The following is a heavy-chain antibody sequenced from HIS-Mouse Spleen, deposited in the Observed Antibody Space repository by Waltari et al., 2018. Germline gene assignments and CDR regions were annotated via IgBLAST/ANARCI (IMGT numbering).Heavy chain of an antibody. Sequence: QVQLQQWGAGLLKPSETLPLTCAASGGSFSGYHWSWIRHPPGKGLEWIGEINHSGSTNYNPSLKSRVTISVDTSKNQFSLKLSSVTAADTAVYYCARGLAARFDYWGQGTLVTVSS. CDR1: GGSFSGYH. V-gene: IGHV4-34*01. CDR3: ARGLAARFDY. D-gene: IGHD6-6*01. J-gene: IGHJ4*02. CDR2: INHSGST.